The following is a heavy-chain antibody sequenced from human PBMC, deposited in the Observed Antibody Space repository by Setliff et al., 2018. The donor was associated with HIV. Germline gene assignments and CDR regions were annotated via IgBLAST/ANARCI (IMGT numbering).Heavy chain of an antibody. J-gene: IGHJ4*02. CDR3: ASQGYYYDSSGYYPFDY. CDR1: GGTFSSYA. CDR2: IIPILGIA. V-gene: IGHV1-69*10. Sequence: ASVKVSCKASGGTFSSYAISWVRQAPGQGLEWMGGIIPILGIANYAQKFQGRVTITADKSTSTAYMELSSLRSEDTAVYYCASQGYYYDSSGYYPFDYWGQGTPVTVSS. D-gene: IGHD3-22*01.